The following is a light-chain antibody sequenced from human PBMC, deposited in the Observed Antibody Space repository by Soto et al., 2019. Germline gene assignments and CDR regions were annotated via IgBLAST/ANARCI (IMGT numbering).Light chain of an antibody. V-gene: IGKV3-20*01. CDR2: DTS. CDR3: QQYGTSEII. Sequence: EIVLTQSPGTLSLSPGERATLSCRASQTLSNSFIAWYQQKPGQAPRLLIYDTSSRAPGVPDRYSASGSGTDFTLTISRLEPEDFAVFFCQQYGTSEIIFGQGTRLEIK. CDR1: QTLSNSF. J-gene: IGKJ5*01.